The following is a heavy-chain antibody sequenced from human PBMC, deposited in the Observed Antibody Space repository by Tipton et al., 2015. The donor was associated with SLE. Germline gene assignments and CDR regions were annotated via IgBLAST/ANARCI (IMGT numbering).Heavy chain of an antibody. Sequence: SLRLSCAASGFTFSSYEMNWVRQAPGKGLEWVSYISSSGSTIYYADSVKGRFTISRDNSKNTLYLQMNSLRAEDTAVYYCARDPPSRAFDIWGQGTMVTVSS. CDR1: GFTFSSYE. CDR2: ISSSGSTI. D-gene: IGHD2/OR15-2a*01. CDR3: ARDPPSRAFDI. J-gene: IGHJ3*02. V-gene: IGHV3-48*03.